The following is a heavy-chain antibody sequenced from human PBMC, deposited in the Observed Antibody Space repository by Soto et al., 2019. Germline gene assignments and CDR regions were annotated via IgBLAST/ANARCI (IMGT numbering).Heavy chain of an antibody. Sequence: GGSLRLSCAASGFTFSSSWMSWVRQAPGKGLEWVANIKQDGSEKYYVDSVKGRFTISRDNAKNSLYLQMNSLRAEDTAVYYCARGSITIFGVVIATRRAYYTDVWGKGTTVTVSS. V-gene: IGHV3-7*01. CDR3: ARGSITIFGVVIATRRAYYTDV. CDR1: GFTFSSSW. J-gene: IGHJ6*03. D-gene: IGHD3-3*01. CDR2: IKQDGSEK.